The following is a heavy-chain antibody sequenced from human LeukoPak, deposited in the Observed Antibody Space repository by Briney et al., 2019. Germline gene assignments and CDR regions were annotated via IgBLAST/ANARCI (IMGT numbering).Heavy chain of an antibody. D-gene: IGHD3-10*01. Sequence: GGSLRLSCAASGFTFSSYEMNWVRQAPGKGLEWVSGISWNSGSIGYADSVKGRFTISRDNAKNSLYLQMNSLRAEDMALYYCAKDYYGSALPGAFDIWGQGTMVTVSS. CDR1: GFTFSSYE. V-gene: IGHV3-9*03. CDR2: ISWNSGSI. CDR3: AKDYYGSALPGAFDI. J-gene: IGHJ3*02.